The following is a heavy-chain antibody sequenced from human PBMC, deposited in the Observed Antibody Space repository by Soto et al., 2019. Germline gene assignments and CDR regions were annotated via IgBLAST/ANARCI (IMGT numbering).Heavy chain of an antibody. CDR2: IYWDDDK. CDR1: GFSLSTSGVG. Sequence: QITLKESGPTLVKPTQTLTLTCTFSGFSLSTSGVGVGWIRQPPGKALEWLALIYWDDDKRYSPSLKSRLTITKDTAKNQVVLTMTNMDPVDTATYYCAHSWRSYGYSSYYFDYWGQGTLVTVSS. V-gene: IGHV2-5*02. CDR3: AHSWRSYGYSSYYFDY. D-gene: IGHD5-18*01. J-gene: IGHJ4*02.